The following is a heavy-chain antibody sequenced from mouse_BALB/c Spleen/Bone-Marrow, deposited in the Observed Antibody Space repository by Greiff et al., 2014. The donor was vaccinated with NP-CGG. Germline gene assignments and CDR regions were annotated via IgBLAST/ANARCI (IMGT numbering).Heavy chain of an antibody. CDR1: GLTFTSYA. CDR3: ARQDRVHYFDY. CDR2: ISSAGIHT. D-gene: IGHD6-1*01. J-gene: IGHJ2*01. V-gene: IGHV5-9-3*01. Sequence: EVQGVESGGGLVKPGGSLKLSCTASGLTFTSYAMSWVRQTPEKRLEWVATISSAGIHTYYVDTVKGRFTISRDNAKNTLFLHMSSLRSEDTAMYYCARQDRVHYFDYWGQGTTLTVSS.